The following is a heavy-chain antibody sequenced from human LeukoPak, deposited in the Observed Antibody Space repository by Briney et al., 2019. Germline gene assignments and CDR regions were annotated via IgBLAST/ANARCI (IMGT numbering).Heavy chain of an antibody. V-gene: IGHV3-30*02. J-gene: IGHJ6*02. Sequence: PGGSLRLSCAASGFTFSSYGMHWVRQAPGKGLEWVAFIRYDGSNKYYADSVKGRFTISRDNSKNTLYLQMNSLRAEDTAVYYCAKEPAVASYYYYGMDVWGQGTTVTVSS. CDR1: GFTFSSYG. D-gene: IGHD6-19*01. CDR3: AKEPAVASYYYYGMDV. CDR2: IRYDGSNK.